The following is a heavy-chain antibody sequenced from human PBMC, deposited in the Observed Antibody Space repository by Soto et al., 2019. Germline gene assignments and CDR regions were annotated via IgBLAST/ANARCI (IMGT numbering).Heavy chain of an antibody. D-gene: IGHD3-9*01. CDR3: ARVMGPFDWLSQGAFDY. CDR1: GFTFSSYW. Sequence: EVQLVESGGGLVQPGGSLRLSCAASGFTFSSYWMSWVRQAPGKGLEWVANIKQDGSEKYYVDSVKGRFTISRDNAKNSLYLQMNSLRAEDTAVYYCARVMGPFDWLSQGAFDYWGQGTLVTVSS. V-gene: IGHV3-7*01. CDR2: IKQDGSEK. J-gene: IGHJ4*02.